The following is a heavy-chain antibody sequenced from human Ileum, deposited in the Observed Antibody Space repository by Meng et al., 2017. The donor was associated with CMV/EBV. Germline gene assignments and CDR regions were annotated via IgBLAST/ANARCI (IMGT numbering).Heavy chain of an antibody. CDR2: IYHSGST. CDR1: GYSISSGYH. J-gene: IGHJ6*02. V-gene: IGHV4-38-2*02. Sequence: SETLSLTCTVSGYSISSGYHWGWIRQPPGKGLEWIGSIYHSGSTYYNPSLKSRVTISVDTSKNQFSLKLSSVTAADTAVYYCARVIGYCSSTSCYSLSPEYYCYYGMDVWGQGTTVTVSS. CDR3: ARVIGYCSSTSCYSLSPEYYCYYGMDV. D-gene: IGHD2-2*01.